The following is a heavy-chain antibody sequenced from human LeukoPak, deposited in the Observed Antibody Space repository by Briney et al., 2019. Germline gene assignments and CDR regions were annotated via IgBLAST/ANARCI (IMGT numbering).Heavy chain of an antibody. V-gene: IGHV4-39*02. CDR1: GDSSTSDSYY. D-gene: IGHD1-26*01. J-gene: IGHJ4*02. CDR3: ARGRPFGGGFHLDY. CDR2: IYYSGST. Sequence: SETLSLTCIISGDSSTSDSYYGGWVRQPPGKGLEWIGNIYYSGSTYYNPSLRSRVTMSVDTSKNQFFLKLSSVTAADTAVYYCARGRPFGGGFHLDYWGQGTLVTVSA.